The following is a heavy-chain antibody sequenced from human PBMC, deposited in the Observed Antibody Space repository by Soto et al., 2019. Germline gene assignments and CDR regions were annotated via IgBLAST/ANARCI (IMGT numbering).Heavy chain of an antibody. D-gene: IGHD1-7*01. CDR1: GYSFTSYW. J-gene: IGHJ5*02. CDR2: IDPSDSYT. Sequence: GASLKISCKGSGYSFTSYWISWLRQMPGKGLEWMGRIDPSDSYTNYSPSIQGHVTISADKSISTAYLQWSSLKASDTAMYYCARLTGTTGRYNWFDPWGQGSLVTVSS. V-gene: IGHV5-10-1*01. CDR3: ARLTGTTGRYNWFDP.